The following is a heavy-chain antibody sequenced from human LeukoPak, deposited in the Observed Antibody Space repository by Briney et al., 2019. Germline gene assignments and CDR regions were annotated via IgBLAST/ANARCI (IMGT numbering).Heavy chain of an antibody. CDR2: ISGSGDSK. V-gene: IGHV3-11*01. D-gene: IGHD4-11*01. J-gene: IGHJ4*02. CDR1: GFSFSDFY. Sequence: GGSLRLSCAASGFSFSDFYMSWIRQAPGKGLEWISHISGSGDSKFYADSVKGRLTISRDNPEKSLYLQMNNLRVEDTAVYYCARRAYSDFFFDSWGQGNLVTVSS. CDR3: ARRAYSDFFFDS.